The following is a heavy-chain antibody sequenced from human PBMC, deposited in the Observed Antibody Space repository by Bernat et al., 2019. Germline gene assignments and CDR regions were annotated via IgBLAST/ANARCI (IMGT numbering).Heavy chain of an antibody. CDR3: AKDKGLDY. CDR2: ISYDGSNK. Sequence: VQLVESGGDLVQPGGSLRLSCAASGFTVTNNYMHWVRQAPGKGLEWVAVISYDGSNKYYADSVKGRFTISRDNSKNTLYLQMNSLRAEDTAVYYCAKDKGLDYWGQGTLVTVSS. CDR1: GFTVTNNY. V-gene: IGHV3-30*18. J-gene: IGHJ4*02.